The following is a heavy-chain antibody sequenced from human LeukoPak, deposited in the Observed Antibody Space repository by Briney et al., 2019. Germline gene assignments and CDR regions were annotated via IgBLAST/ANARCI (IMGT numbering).Heavy chain of an antibody. J-gene: IGHJ4*02. V-gene: IGHV3-48*03. CDR1: GFTLSSYD. CDR2: ISSSGGTI. Sequence: PGGSRRLSSAASGFTLSSYDINWVRQAPGKGLEWVSYISSSGGTIYYADSVKGRFTISRDNAKTSLYLQMNSLRVEDTAVYYCARDMGYWGQGTLVTVSS. D-gene: IGHD3-10*01. CDR3: ARDMGY.